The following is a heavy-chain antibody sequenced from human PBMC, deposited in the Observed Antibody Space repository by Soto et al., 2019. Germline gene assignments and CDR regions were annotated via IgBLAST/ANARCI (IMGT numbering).Heavy chain of an antibody. CDR1: GVSLNNGAYY. Sequence: QLQLQESGPGLVKPSESLFLMCSVSGVSLNNGAYYWGWVRQPPGMGLEWIGSSSYIGTTYYNPSLKRRVTISVDTAKNQFSLTLTSVTAADTAMYYCVRQDGDNWFDSWGQGALVTFSS. V-gene: IGHV4-39*01. J-gene: IGHJ5*01. CDR2: SSYIGTT. CDR3: VRQDGDNWFDS. D-gene: IGHD4-17*01.